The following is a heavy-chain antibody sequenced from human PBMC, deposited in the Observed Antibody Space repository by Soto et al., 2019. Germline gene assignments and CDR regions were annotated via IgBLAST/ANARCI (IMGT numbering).Heavy chain of an antibody. J-gene: IGHJ4*02. CDR2: ISPDGSQI. V-gene: IGHV3-30-3*01. D-gene: IGHD3-9*01. CDR3: AKDPAGYDILTGPH. Sequence: GGSLRLSCAASGFTFSGKSMHWVRQAPGKGLEWVALISPDGSQIFYADSVRGRFTISRDNSKNTAYLQLNSLRAEDTSLYFCAKDPAGYDILTGPHWGQGTLVTVSS. CDR1: GFTFSGKS.